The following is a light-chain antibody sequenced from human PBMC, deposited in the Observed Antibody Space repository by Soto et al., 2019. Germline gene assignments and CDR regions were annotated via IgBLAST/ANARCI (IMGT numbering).Light chain of an antibody. CDR3: QKYNSAQFT. CDR1: QDIINY. V-gene: IGKV1-27*01. Sequence: DVQLTQSPSSRSASVGDRVTITCRASQDIINYLAWYQQRPGQVPPLLIYAAYNLQSGVPSRFSGSGSGTYFTLTISRLQPEDVGTYYCQKYNSAQFTFGPGTKVDIK. CDR2: AAY. J-gene: IGKJ3*01.